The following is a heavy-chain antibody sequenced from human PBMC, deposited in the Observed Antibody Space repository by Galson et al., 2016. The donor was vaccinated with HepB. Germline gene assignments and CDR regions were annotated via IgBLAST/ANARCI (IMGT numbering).Heavy chain of an antibody. CDR3: AKDRWAYFGGDCYFLNY. J-gene: IGHJ4*02. V-gene: IGHV3-43D*03. D-gene: IGHD2-21*02. CDR2: ITWNGELT. Sequence: FLRHSCAASGFTFDDFAMHWVRQAPGQSLEWVALITWNGELTYYAESVKGRFTISRDNNENSLFLQMNSLRAEDTALYYCAKDRWAYFGGDCYFLNYWGQGTQVTVSS. CDR1: GFTFDDFA.